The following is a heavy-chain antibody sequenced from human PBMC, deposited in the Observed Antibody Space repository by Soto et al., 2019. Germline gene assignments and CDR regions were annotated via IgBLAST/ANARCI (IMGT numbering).Heavy chain of an antibody. CDR3: ARGDRGAFDL. CDR1: GFTFSYYW. D-gene: IGHD1-26*01. Sequence: EVQLLESGGGLVQPGGSLRLSCAASGFTFSYYWMHWVRQAPGMGLVWVSRMHSDGSSTTYADSVKGRFTISRDNDRNTLYLQMNSLRAEDTAVYYCARGDRGAFDLWGQGTVLTVSS. J-gene: IGHJ3*01. V-gene: IGHV3-74*01. CDR2: MHSDGSST.